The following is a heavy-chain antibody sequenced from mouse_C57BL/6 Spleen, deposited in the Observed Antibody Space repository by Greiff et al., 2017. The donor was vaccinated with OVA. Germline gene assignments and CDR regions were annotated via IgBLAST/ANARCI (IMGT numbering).Heavy chain of an antibody. V-gene: IGHV3-1*01. CDR2: ISYSGST. D-gene: IGHD2-2*01. CDR1: GYSITSGYD. CDR3: ARDHDGYDVYFDV. Sequence: EVQLQESGPGMVKPSQSLSLTCTVTGYSITSGYDWHWIRHFPGNKLEWMGYISYSGSTNYNPSLKSRISITHDKSKNHFFLKLNSVTTEDTATYYCARDHDGYDVYFDVWGTGTTVTVSS. J-gene: IGHJ1*03.